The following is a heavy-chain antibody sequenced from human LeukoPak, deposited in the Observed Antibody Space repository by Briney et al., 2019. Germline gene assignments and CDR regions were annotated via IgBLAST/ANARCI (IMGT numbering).Heavy chain of an antibody. CDR1: GYTFTSYG. V-gene: IGHV1-18*01. Sequence: ASVKVSCKASGYTFTSYGISWVRQAPGQGLEWMGWISAYNGNTNYAQKLQGRVTMTTDTSTSTVYMELSSLRSEDTAVYYCARVNEVVGATHFDYWGQGTLVTVSS. CDR2: ISAYNGNT. D-gene: IGHD1-26*01. J-gene: IGHJ4*02. CDR3: ARVNEVVGATHFDY.